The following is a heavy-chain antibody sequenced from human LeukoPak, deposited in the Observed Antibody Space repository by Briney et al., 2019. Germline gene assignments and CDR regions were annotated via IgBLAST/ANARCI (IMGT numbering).Heavy chain of an antibody. D-gene: IGHD6-6*01. Sequence: GEPLKISCKSSGYTFSNYWIGWVRSMTPKGMDWKGIIYPGDSDTRYSPSFEGQVSISADKSISTAYLQWSSLKASDTAMYYCARVPYSISSMDYWGQGTLVTVSS. J-gene: IGHJ4*02. CDR2: IYPGDSDT. CDR1: GYTFSNYW. CDR3: ARVPYSISSMDY. V-gene: IGHV5-51*01.